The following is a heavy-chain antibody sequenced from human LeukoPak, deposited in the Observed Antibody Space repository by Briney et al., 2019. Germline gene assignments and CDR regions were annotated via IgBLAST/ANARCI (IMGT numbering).Heavy chain of an antibody. CDR2: IHYSGST. Sequence: SETLSLTCTVSGGSISSSSYYWGWIRQPPGKGLEWIGSIHYSGSTYYNPSLKSRVTISVDTSKNQFSLKLSSVTAADTAVYYCAKLNYLYETYYFDYWGQGTLVTVSS. CDR3: AKLNYLYETYYFDY. V-gene: IGHV4-39*01. J-gene: IGHJ4*02. CDR1: GGSISSSSYY. D-gene: IGHD2/OR15-2a*01.